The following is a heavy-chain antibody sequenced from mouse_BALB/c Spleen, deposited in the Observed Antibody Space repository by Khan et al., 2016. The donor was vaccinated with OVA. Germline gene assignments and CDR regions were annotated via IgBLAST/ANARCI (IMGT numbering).Heavy chain of an antibody. J-gene: IGHJ1*01. V-gene: IGHV9-3-1*01. CDR1: GYTFTNYG. Sequence: QIQLVQSGPELKKPGETVKISCKASGYTFTNYGMNWVKQAPGKGLKWMGWINTYTGEPTYADDFKGRFAFSLDTSASTAYLQINNLKNEDTASYSCASGGYWYFADWGAGTTVTVSS. D-gene: IGHD1-1*02. CDR3: ASGGYWYFAD. CDR2: INTYTGEP.